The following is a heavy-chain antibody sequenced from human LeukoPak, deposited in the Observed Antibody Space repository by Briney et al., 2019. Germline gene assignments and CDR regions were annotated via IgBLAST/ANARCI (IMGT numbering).Heavy chain of an antibody. Sequence: SETLSLTCAVYGGSFSGYYWSWIRQPPGKGLEWIGEINHSGSTNYNPSLKSRVTMSADTSKNHFSLNLSSVTAADTAVYYCARRGSSGRSFDYWGQGTLVTVSS. CDR2: INHSGST. D-gene: IGHD3-10*01. V-gene: IGHV4-34*01. CDR3: ARRGSSGRSFDY. J-gene: IGHJ4*02. CDR1: GGSFSGYY.